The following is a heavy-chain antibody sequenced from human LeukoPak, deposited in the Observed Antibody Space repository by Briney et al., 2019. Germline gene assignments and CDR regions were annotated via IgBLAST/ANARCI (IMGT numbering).Heavy chain of an antibody. J-gene: IGHJ3*02. V-gene: IGHV4-61*02. Sequence: SESLSLTCTVSGDTFTSGGCYWSWIRQPGGQGLEGIGSPCTSGSTNYNPSLKSQVTISVDTSKNQFSLKLSSVTAADTAVYYCARDIVGAPKAFDIWGQGTMVTVSS. D-gene: IGHD1-26*01. CDR2: PCTSGST. CDR1: GDTFTSGGCY. CDR3: ARDIVGAPKAFDI.